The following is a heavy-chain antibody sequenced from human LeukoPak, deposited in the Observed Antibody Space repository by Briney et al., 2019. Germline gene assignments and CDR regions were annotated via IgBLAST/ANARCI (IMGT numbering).Heavy chain of an antibody. CDR3: ARGGPRAVAGTVRPMSY. D-gene: IGHD6-19*01. CDR2: LVAKSGGT. J-gene: IGHJ4*02. V-gene: IGHV1-2*02. CDR1: ESIFTDFL. Sequence: ASVKVSCKASESIFTDFLIHWVRQAPGQGLEWMGWLVAKSGGTHYAQNFQGRVTMTRDTSIRTAYMELSGLRSDDTAVYYCARGGPRAVAGTVRPMSYWGQGTLVTVSS.